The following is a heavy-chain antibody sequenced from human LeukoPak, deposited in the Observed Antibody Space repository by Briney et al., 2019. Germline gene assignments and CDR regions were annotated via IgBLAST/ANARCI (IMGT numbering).Heavy chain of an antibody. V-gene: IGHV1-18*01. D-gene: IGHD6-19*01. J-gene: IGHJ4*02. CDR1: GYTFTSYG. CDR3: AAPYSSGWYGGLGGTLDY. Sequence: ASVKVSCKASGYTFTSYGISWVRQAPGQGLEWMGWISAYNGNTNYAQKLQGRVTMTRDTSISTAYMELSRLRSDDTAVYYCAAPYSSGWYGGLGGTLDYWGQGTLVTVSS. CDR2: ISAYNGNT.